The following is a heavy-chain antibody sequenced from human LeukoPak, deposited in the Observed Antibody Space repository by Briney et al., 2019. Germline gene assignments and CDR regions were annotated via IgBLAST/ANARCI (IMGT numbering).Heavy chain of an antibody. CDR1: GFTFSSYA. CDR2: ISGSGGST. D-gene: IGHD6-13*01. J-gene: IGHJ5*02. Sequence: GGSLRLSCAASGFTFSSYAMSWVRQAPGKGLEWVSAISGSGGSTYYADSVKGRLTISRDNSKNTLYLQMNSQRAEDTAVYYCAKAPRTYSSSWENWFDPWGQGTLVTVSS. V-gene: IGHV3-23*01. CDR3: AKAPRTYSSSWENWFDP.